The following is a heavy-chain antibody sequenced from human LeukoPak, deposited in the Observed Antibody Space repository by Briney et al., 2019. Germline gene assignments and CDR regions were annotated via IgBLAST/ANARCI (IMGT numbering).Heavy chain of an antibody. CDR2: IYYTGST. D-gene: IGHD1-26*01. V-gene: IGHV4-39*01. Sequence: NSLETLSLTCSVSGASISGGTYYWGWIRQPPGKGLEWIGSIYYTGSTYDNPSLKSRVTISVDTSKNQFSLKLSSVTAADTAAYYCARRGGSGRAFDYWGQGTLVTVSS. CDR1: GASISGGTYY. J-gene: IGHJ4*02. CDR3: ARRGGSGRAFDY.